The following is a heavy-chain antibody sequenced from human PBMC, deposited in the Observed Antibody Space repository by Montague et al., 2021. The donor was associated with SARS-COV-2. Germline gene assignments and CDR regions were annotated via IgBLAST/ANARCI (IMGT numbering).Heavy chain of an antibody. CDR3: ARAQNTCFIANCVNYFEV. Sequence: SETLSLTCEVSGGSISSYYWSWIRQSPGKGLEWIGYVHYTGSTKHNPSLKTRVTLSLDTPKNQFSLKLSSVTAADTAVYYCARAQNTCFIANCVNYFEVWGLGALVTVSS. V-gene: IGHV4-59*01. CDR1: GGSISSYY. CDR2: VHYTGST. J-gene: IGHJ4*02. D-gene: IGHD1-1*01.